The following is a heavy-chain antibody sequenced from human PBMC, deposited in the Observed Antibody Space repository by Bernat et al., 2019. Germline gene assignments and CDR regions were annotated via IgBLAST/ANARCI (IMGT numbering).Heavy chain of an antibody. Sequence: QVQLVESGGGVVQPGRSLRLSCAASGFTFSSYGMHWVRQAPGKGLEWVAVISYDGSNKYYADSVKGRFTISRDNSKNTLYLQMNSLRAEDTAVYYCAKDLSRVVVAATGDAFDIWGQGTMVTVSS. J-gene: IGHJ3*02. V-gene: IGHV3-30*18. D-gene: IGHD2-15*01. CDR1: GFTFSSYG. CDR3: AKDLSRVVVAATGDAFDI. CDR2: ISYDGSNK.